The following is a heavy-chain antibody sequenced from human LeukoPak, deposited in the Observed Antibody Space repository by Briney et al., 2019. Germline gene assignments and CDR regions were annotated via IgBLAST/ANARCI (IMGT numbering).Heavy chain of an antibody. J-gene: IGHJ4*02. CDR3: ARHSGSSPHYFDY. D-gene: IGHD1-26*01. CDR2: IYYSGST. Sequence: SETLSLTCTVSGGAISSYYWSWLREPPGKGLEWLGFIYYSGSTNYKSSLKSRVTISVDTSKNQFSLRLSSVTAADTAVYYCARHSGSSPHYFDYWGQGTLVTVSS. CDR1: GGAISSYY. V-gene: IGHV4-59*08.